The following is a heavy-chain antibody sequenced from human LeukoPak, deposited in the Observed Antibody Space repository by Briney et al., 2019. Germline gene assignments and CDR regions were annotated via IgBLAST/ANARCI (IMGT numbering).Heavy chain of an antibody. V-gene: IGHV3-7*01. CDR1: GYSFTSYW. Sequence: GESLKISCKGSGYSFTSYWIGWVRQAPGKGLEWVANIKEDESQKYFVDSVKGRFTISRDNAKNSLYLQMNSLRGEDTAVYYCVRVYYYSSDYWGQGALVTVSS. CDR2: IKEDESQK. J-gene: IGHJ4*02. CDR3: VRVYYYSSDY. D-gene: IGHD3-22*01.